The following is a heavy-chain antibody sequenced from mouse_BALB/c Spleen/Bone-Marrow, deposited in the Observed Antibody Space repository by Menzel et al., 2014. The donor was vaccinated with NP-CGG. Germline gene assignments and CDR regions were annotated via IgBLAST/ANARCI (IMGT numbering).Heavy chain of an antibody. CDR2: ISYGGSN. V-gene: IGHV3-6*02. J-gene: IGHJ3*01. CDR1: GYSITSGYY. Sequence: EVKLMESGPGLVKPSQSLSLTCSVTGYSITSGYYWNWIRQFPGNKLEWMGYISYGGSNNYNPSLKNRISITRDTSKNQFFLKLSSVTTEDTATFYCARGFITTVVPFAYWGQGTLVTVSA. CDR3: ARGFITTVVPFAY. D-gene: IGHD1-1*01.